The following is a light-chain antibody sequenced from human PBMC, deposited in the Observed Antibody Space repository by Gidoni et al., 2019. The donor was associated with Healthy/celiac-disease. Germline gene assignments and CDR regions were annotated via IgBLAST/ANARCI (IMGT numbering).Light chain of an antibody. CDR1: QSLLHSNGYNY. Sequence: DIVMTQSPLSLPVTPGEPASISCRSSQSLLHSNGYNYSDWYLQKPGQSPQLLIYLGSNRASGVPDRFSGSGSGTDFTLKISTVEAEDVGVYYCMQALQTPLTFGGGTKVEIK. V-gene: IGKV2-28*01. CDR2: LGS. CDR3: MQALQTPLT. J-gene: IGKJ4*01.